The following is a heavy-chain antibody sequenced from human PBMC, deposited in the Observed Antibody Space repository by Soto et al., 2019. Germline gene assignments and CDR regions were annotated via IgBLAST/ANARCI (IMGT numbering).Heavy chain of an antibody. Sequence: EVQLVESGGGLVKAGGSLRLFCTASGFTFRNYNMNWVRQAPGKGLEWVSCISTGGAYMFYADSVKGRFTITRDNAKNSLYLKIDSPRAEDTAVYYCARVIDSPGGDYFDSWGQGTLVTVSS. CDR1: GFTFRNYN. D-gene: IGHD3-16*01. V-gene: IGHV3-21*06. CDR2: ISTGGAYM. CDR3: ARVIDSPGGDYFDS. J-gene: IGHJ4*02.